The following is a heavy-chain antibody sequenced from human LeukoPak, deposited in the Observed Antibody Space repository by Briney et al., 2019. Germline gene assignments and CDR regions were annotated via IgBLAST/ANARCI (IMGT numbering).Heavy chain of an antibody. J-gene: IGHJ5*02. CDR1: GFSFSSYS. D-gene: IGHD3-10*01. CDR2: ISGDGNYI. V-gene: IGHV3-21*01. Sequence: GGSLRLSCAASGFSFSSYSMNWVRQAPGKGLEWVSVISGDGNYIYYADSVKGRFTISRDNAKNSLFLEMNSLRVEDTAVYSCARTASDSYDNDVIPAWGQGTLVTVSS. CDR3: ARTASDSYDNDVIPA.